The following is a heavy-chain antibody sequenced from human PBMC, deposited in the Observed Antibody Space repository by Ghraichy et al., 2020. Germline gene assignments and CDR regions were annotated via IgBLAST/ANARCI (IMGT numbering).Heavy chain of an antibody. CDR2: INPSGGST. D-gene: IGHD2-21*02. V-gene: IGHV1-46*01. J-gene: IGHJ5*02. Sequence: ASVKVSCKASGYTFTSYYMHWVRQAPGQGLEWMGIINPSGGSTSYAQKFQGRVTMTRDTSTSTVYMELSSLRSEDTAVYYCARDYCGGDCSPGYWFDPWGQGTLVTVSS. CDR3: ARDYCGGDCSPGYWFDP. CDR1: GYTFTSYY.